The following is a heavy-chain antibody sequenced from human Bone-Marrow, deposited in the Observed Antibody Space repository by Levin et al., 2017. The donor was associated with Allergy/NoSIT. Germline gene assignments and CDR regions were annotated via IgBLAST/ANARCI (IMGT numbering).Heavy chain of an antibody. J-gene: IGHJ4*02. CDR1: GFTFSNYG. CDR2: ISYDGGKK. D-gene: IGHD1-26*01. V-gene: IGHV3-30*03. CDR3: ATDFPIVGAGIGNY. Sequence: LSLTCAASGFTFSNYGMHWVRQAPGKGLEWVAVISYDGGKKYFADSVKGRFTISRDNPKNTLYLQMNSLRAEDTAVYYCATDFPIVGAGIGNYWGQGTLVTVSS.